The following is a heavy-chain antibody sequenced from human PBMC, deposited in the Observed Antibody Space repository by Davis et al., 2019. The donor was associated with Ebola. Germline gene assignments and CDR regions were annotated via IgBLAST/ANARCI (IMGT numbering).Heavy chain of an antibody. D-gene: IGHD7-27*01. Sequence: SGSTLIHPTPTRTLICTFSGFSRTTRCVGGAWVRQPPGKALEWLALIYWDDDKRYSPSLKSRLTITKDTSKNQMVLTMTNMDPVDTATYYCAHTLLGINFDYWGQGTLVTVSS. CDR2: IYWDDDK. V-gene: IGHV2-5*02. CDR1: GFSRTTRCVG. J-gene: IGHJ4*02. CDR3: AHTLLGINFDY.